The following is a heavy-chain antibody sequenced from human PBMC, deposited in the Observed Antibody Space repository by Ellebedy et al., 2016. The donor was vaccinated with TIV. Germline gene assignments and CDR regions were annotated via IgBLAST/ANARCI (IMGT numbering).Heavy chain of an antibody. J-gene: IGHJ4*02. CDR3: AKGRGGGSDSSAPRYYFDY. Sequence: GESLKISCAASGFTFSSYAMSWVRQAPGKGLEWVAVVLYGGNNQYYADSVKGRFTISRDNSKNTLYLHMNSLTTEDTAVYYCAKGRGGGSDSSAPRYYFDYWGLGTLVTVSS. CDR1: GFTFSSYA. V-gene: IGHV3-30*18. D-gene: IGHD3-22*01. CDR2: VLYGGNNQ.